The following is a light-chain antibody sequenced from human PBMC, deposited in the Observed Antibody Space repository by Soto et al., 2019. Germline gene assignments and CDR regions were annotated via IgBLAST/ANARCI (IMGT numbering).Light chain of an antibody. CDR1: SSNIGRNT. CDR2: SNN. V-gene: IGLV1-44*01. CDR3: AVWDDSLNGLL. Sequence: QSVLTQPPSASGTPGQRVTISCSGSSSNIGRNTVNWYQHLPGTAPKVLIYSNNERPSGVPLRFSGSKTGTSASLAISGLQSEDEADYYCAVWDDSLNGLLFGGGTKVTVL. J-gene: IGLJ2*01.